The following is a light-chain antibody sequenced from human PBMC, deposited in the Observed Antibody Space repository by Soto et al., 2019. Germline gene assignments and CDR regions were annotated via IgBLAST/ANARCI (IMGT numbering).Light chain of an antibody. V-gene: IGKV3-15*01. CDR2: AAS. CDR1: QRVSSH. Sequence: ETVMTQSPVTLSVSPGDTATLSCRASQRVSSHLAWYQQTPGQAPRLLIYAASTRATGIPVRFSGSGSGTDFTLTITKLEPEDFAVYYCQHYGSSAPITFGQGTRLEIK. J-gene: IGKJ5*01. CDR3: QHYGSSAPIT.